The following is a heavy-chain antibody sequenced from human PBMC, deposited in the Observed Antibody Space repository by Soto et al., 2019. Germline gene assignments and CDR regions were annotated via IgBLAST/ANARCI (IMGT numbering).Heavy chain of an antibody. CDR1: GFTFDDYA. J-gene: IGHJ4*02. CDR3: AKGEEWLVDY. D-gene: IGHD3-3*01. V-gene: IGHV3-9*01. Sequence: EVPLVESGGGLVQPGRSLRLSCAASGFTFDDYAMHWVRQAPGKGLEWVSGISWNSGSIGYADSVKGRFTISRDNAKNSLYLQMNSLRAEDTALYYCAKGEEWLVDYWGQGTLVTVSS. CDR2: ISWNSGSI.